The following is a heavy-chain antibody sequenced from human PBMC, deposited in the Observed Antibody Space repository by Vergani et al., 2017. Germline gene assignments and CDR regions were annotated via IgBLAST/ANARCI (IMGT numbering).Heavy chain of an antibody. J-gene: IGHJ5*02. Sequence: QVQLVQSGAEVKKPGASVKVSCKASGYTFTSYYMHWVRPAPGQGLAWMGIINPSGGSTSYEQKFQGRVTMTRDTSTSTVYMELSSLRSEDTAVYYCARDLHYYGSGSYSDQSGFDPWGQGTLVTVSS. V-gene: IGHV1-46*01. CDR2: INPSGGST. CDR1: GYTFTSYY. CDR3: ARDLHYYGSGSYSDQSGFDP. D-gene: IGHD3-10*01.